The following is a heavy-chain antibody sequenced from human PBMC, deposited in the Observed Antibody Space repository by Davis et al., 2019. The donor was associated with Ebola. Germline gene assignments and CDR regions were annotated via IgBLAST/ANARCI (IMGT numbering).Heavy chain of an antibody. CDR2: ISHAAFT. V-gene: IGHV4-34*01. CDR1: GGSFSDYY. D-gene: IGHD1-26*01. J-gene: IGHJ5*02. Sequence: SETLSLTCAVYGGSFSDYYWSWIRQSPGKGLEWIGYISHAAFTEYNPSLTGRVTISVDTSKNQFSLKLSSVTAADTAVYYCARGRRGYSGSYYHNWFDPWGQGTLVTVSS. CDR3: ARGRRGYSGSYYHNWFDP.